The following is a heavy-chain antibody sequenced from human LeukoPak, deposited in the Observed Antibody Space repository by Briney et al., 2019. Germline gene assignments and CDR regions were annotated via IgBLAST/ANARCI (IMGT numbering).Heavy chain of an antibody. V-gene: IGHV4-39*01. CDR3: ARQGRYYDSGGYPDY. Sequence: SETLSLTCTVSGGSISSSSYYWGWLRQPPGKGLEWIGSIYYSGSTYYNPSLKSRVTISVDTSKNQFSLKLSSVTAADTAVYYCARQGRYYDSGGYPDYWGQGTLVTVSP. CDR1: GGSISSSSYY. J-gene: IGHJ4*02. CDR2: IYYSGST. D-gene: IGHD3-22*01.